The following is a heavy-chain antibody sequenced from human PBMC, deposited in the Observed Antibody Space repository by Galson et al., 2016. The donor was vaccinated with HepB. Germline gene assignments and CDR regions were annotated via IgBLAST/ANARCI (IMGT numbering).Heavy chain of an antibody. D-gene: IGHD3-16*01. Sequence: SLRLSCAGSGFILSDYYMSWIRQAPGKGLEWVSYVSSSGATKYYADSVKGRFTVPRDNSKNSLFLQMSGLRAEDTAVYYCARDERLIHAFDIWGQGTMVTVSS. CDR2: VSSSGATK. J-gene: IGHJ3*02. CDR1: GFILSDYY. V-gene: IGHV3-11*01. CDR3: ARDERLIHAFDI.